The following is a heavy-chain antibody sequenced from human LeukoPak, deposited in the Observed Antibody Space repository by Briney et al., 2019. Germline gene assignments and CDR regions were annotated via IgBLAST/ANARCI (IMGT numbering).Heavy chain of an antibody. V-gene: IGHV4-61*02. J-gene: IGHJ3*02. CDR2: IYTSGST. CDR1: GGSISSGSYY. D-gene: IGHD2-21*02. Sequence: SETLSLTCTVSGGSISSGSYYWSWIRQPAGKGLEWIGRIYTSGSTNYNPSLKSRVTISVDTSKNQFSLKLSSVTAADTAVYYCARERPHLLVVTAKRLAAFDIWGQGTMVTVSS. CDR3: ARERPHLLVVTAKRLAAFDI.